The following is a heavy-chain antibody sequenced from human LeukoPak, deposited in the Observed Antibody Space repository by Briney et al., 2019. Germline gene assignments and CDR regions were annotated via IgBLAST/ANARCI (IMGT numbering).Heavy chain of an antibody. CDR1: GGSISSYY. Sequence: PSETLSPTCTVSGGSISSYYWSWIRRPPGKGLEWIGYIYYSGSTNYNPSLKSRVTISVDTSKNQFSLKLSSVTAADTAVYYCARAPTARNWFDPWGQGTLVTVSS. J-gene: IGHJ5*02. CDR3: ARAPTARNWFDP. V-gene: IGHV4-59*01. CDR2: IYYSGST.